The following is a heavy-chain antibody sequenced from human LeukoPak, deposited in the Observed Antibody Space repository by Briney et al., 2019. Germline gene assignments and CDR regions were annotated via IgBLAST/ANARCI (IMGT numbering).Heavy chain of an antibody. CDR2: IKEDGSLK. Sequence: GGSLRLSCAASGFGFSNFWMSWVRQAPGKGPEWVANIKEDGSLKNYVDSVEGRFTVSRDNAKNTLYLQMNSLRLEDTAVYYCVRDWAPASMQAAPFDCWGQGTLVTVSS. D-gene: IGHD2/OR15-2a*01. V-gene: IGHV3-7*01. CDR1: GFGFSNFW. J-gene: IGHJ4*02. CDR3: VRDWAPASMQAAPFDC.